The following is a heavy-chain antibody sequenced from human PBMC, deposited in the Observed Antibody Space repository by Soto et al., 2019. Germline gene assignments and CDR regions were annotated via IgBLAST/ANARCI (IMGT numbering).Heavy chain of an antibody. CDR2: ISYDGSNK. Sequence: VQLVESGGGLVQPGGSLRLSCAASGFTFSSYAMHWVRQAPGKGLEWVAVISYDGSNKYYADSVKGRFTISRDNSKNTLYLQMNSLRAEDTAVYYCARDQGLMLVHPYFDYWGQGTLVTVSS. CDR3: ARDQGLMLVHPYFDY. V-gene: IGHV3-30-3*01. D-gene: IGHD3-10*02. J-gene: IGHJ4*02. CDR1: GFTFSSYA.